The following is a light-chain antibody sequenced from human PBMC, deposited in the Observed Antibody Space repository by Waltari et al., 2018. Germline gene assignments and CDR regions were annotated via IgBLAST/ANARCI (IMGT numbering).Light chain of an antibody. CDR3: AAWDDSLNGVV. J-gene: IGLJ2*01. CDR1: SSNIGSNP. CDR2: SNN. V-gene: IGLV1-44*01. Sequence: QSVLTQPPSASGTPGQRVTISCSGSSSNIGSNPVNWYQQLPGTAPKLLIYSNNQRLSGVPDRFSGSKSGTSASLAISGLQSEDEADYYCAAWDDSLNGVVFGGGTKLTVL.